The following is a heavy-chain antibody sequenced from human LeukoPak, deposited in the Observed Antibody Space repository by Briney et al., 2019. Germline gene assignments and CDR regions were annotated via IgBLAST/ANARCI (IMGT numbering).Heavy chain of an antibody. CDR1: GGTFSSYA. J-gene: IGHJ5*02. V-gene: IGHV1-69*04. CDR3: ARNHRVDNNWFDP. Sequence: SVKVSCKASGGTFSSYAISWVRQAPGQGLEWMGRIIPILGIANYAQKFQGRVTITADKSTSTAYMELSSLRSEDTAVYYCARNHRVDNNWFDPWGQGTLVTVSS. D-gene: IGHD2-15*01. CDR2: IIPILGIA.